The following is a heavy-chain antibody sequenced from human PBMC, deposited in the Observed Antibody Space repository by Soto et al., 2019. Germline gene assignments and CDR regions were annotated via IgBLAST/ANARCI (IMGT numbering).Heavy chain of an antibody. Sequence: GGSLRLSCAASGFTFSSYSMNWVRQAPGKGLEWVSYISSSSSTIYYADSVKGRFTISRDNAKNSLYLQMNSLRDEDTAVYYCARDYYGSGSYYIPLVYWGQGTLVTVSS. CDR3: ARDYYGSGSYYIPLVY. J-gene: IGHJ4*02. CDR1: GFTFSSYS. CDR2: ISSSSSTI. D-gene: IGHD3-10*01. V-gene: IGHV3-48*02.